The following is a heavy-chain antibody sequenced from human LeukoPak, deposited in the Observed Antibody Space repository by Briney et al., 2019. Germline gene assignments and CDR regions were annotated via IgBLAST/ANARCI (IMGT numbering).Heavy chain of an antibody. CDR1: GFTFIRDS. D-gene: IGHD6-13*01. Sequence: GGSLRLSCAASGFTFIRDSMNWVRQAPGKGLEWISSISSSSSYIHYADSVKGRFTISRDSAKNSMYLQMSSLRAEDTAVYYCARDRVAEGAYFDYWGQGTLVTVSS. J-gene: IGHJ4*02. V-gene: IGHV3-21*01. CDR3: ARDRVAEGAYFDY. CDR2: ISSSSSYI.